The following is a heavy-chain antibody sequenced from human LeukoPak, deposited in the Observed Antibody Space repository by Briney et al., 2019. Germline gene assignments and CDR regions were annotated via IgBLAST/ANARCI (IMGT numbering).Heavy chain of an antibody. CDR3: AKDIAARPRYYYGMDV. CDR1: GFTFSSYA. V-gene: IGHV3-23*01. CDR2: ISGSGGST. J-gene: IGHJ6*02. Sequence: GGSLRLTCAASGFTFSSYAMSWVRQAPGKGLEWVSAISGSGGSTYYAGSVRGRFTISRDNSKNTLYLQMNSLRAEDTALYYCAKDIAARPRYYYGMDVWGQGTTVTVSS. D-gene: IGHD6-6*01.